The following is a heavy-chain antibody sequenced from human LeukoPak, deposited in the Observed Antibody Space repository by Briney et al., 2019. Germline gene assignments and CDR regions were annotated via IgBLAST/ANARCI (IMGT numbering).Heavy chain of an antibody. CDR1: GYTFTSYG. CDR2: IIPILGIA. CDR3: AGVYYDSSGFDAFDI. J-gene: IGHJ3*02. D-gene: IGHD3-22*01. V-gene: IGHV1-69*04. Sequence: SVKVSCKASGYTFTSYGISWVRQAPGQGLEWMGRIIPILGIANYAQKFQGRVTITADKSTSTAYMELSSLRSEDTAVYYCAGVYYDSSGFDAFDIWGQGTMVTVSS.